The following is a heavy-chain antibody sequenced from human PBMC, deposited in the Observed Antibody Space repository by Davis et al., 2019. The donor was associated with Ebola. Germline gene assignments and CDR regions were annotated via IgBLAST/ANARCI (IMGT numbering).Heavy chain of an antibody. CDR3: ARASDPAMVKYYYYYMDV. CDR1: GYTFTSYY. Sequence: ASVKVSCKASGYTFTSYYMHWVRQAPGQGLEWMGIINPSGGSTSYAQKFQGRVTMTRDTSTSTVYMELSSLRSEDTAVYYCARASDPAMVKYYYYYMDVWGKGTTVTVSS. D-gene: IGHD5-18*01. CDR2: INPSGGST. V-gene: IGHV1-46*01. J-gene: IGHJ6*03.